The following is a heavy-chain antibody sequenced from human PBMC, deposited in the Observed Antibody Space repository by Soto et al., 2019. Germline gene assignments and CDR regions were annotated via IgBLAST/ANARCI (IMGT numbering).Heavy chain of an antibody. D-gene: IGHD6-19*01. Sequence: SVKVSCKASGGTCSSYAISWVRQAPGQGLEWMGGIIPIFGTANYAQKFQGRVTMTTDTSTSTAYMELRSLRSDDTAVYYCARESAVAALDPWGQGTLVTVSS. CDR2: IIPIFGTA. V-gene: IGHV1-69*05. CDR3: ARESAVAALDP. J-gene: IGHJ5*02. CDR1: GGTCSSYA.